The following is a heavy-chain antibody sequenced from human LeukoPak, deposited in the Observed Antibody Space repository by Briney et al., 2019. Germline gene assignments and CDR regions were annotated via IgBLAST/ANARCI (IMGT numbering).Heavy chain of an antibody. J-gene: IGHJ4*02. Sequence: GGSLRLSCAASGFTFSSYSMNWVRQAPGKGVEWVSYISSSSSTIYYADSVKGRFTISRDNSKNTLYLQMNSLRAEDTAVYYCAKDGTLWFGEQDPLYFDYWGQGTLVTVSS. CDR1: GFTFSSYS. D-gene: IGHD3-10*01. CDR2: ISSSSSTI. CDR3: AKDGTLWFGEQDPLYFDY. V-gene: IGHV3-48*01.